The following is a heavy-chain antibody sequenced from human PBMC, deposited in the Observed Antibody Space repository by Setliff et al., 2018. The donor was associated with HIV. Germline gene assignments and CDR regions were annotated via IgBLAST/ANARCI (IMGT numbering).Heavy chain of an antibody. CDR1: GFTFSDYS. J-gene: IGHJ3*01. CDR2: ISSSSSTI. Sequence: PGGSLRLSCAASGFTFSDYSMSWVRQAPGKGLEWVSYISSSSSTIYYADSVKGRFTISRDNSKNTLFLQMDSLRAEDTALYYCAKQRYYDGNDGFDVWGQGTMVTVSS. CDR3: AKQRYYDGNDGFDV. V-gene: IGHV3-48*01. D-gene: IGHD3-3*01.